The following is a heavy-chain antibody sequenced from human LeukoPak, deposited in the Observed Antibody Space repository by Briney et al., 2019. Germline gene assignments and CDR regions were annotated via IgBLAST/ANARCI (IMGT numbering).Heavy chain of an antibody. CDR1: GGSISSGSYY. D-gene: IGHD2-21*02. J-gene: IGHJ5*01. CDR3: ARGGGDPGWFDS. CDR2: IYYSGIT. Sequence: SQTLSLTCTVSGGSISSGSYYWSWIRQAPGKGLECIGNIYYSGITTYNPSLKSRVTISVDTSKNQFSLRLTSVTAADTAVYYCARGGGDPGWFDSWGQGTLVTVSS. V-gene: IGHV4-61*01.